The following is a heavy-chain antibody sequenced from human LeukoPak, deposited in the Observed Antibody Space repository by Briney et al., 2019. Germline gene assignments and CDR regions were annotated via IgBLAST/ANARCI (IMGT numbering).Heavy chain of an antibody. J-gene: IGHJ4*02. V-gene: IGHV4-59*01. Sequence: KPSETPVLTCICSGGSINYYYWSLIRQPPGKGLEWIGDIYYTGSTNYNPSLKSRVIISVDTSKNQFSLRLSSVTAADTADYYCARSRTTMIRGSPNWSFDYWGQGILVTASS. D-gene: IGHD3-10*01. CDR2: IYYTGST. CDR1: GGSINYYY. CDR3: ARSRTTMIRGSPNWSFDY.